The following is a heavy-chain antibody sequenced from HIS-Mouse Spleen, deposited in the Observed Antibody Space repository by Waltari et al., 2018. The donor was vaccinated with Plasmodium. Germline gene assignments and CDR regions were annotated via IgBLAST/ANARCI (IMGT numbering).Heavy chain of an antibody. Sequence: QVQLVESGGGVVQPGRSLRLSCAASVFPFSSSGTTWVRPAPGKGLEWVAVISYDGSNKYYADSVKGRFTISRDNSKNTLFLQMNSLRAEDTAVYYCAKEVLGYYDFWSRPDYWGQGTLVTVSS. CDR1: VFPFSSSG. D-gene: IGHD3-3*01. CDR3: AKEVLGYYDFWSRPDY. J-gene: IGHJ4*02. CDR2: ISYDGSNK. V-gene: IGHV3-30*18.